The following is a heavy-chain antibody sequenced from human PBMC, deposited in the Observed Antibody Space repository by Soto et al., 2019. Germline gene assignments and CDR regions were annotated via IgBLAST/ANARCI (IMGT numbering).Heavy chain of an antibody. V-gene: IGHV3-23*01. J-gene: IGHJ3*01. CDR2: ISGGGGSI. D-gene: IGHD3-10*02. CDR1: GFNFNTYA. CDR3: AKGKSSNYVSHAFDV. Sequence: EVQVLESGGGLVQPGGSLRLSCAASGFNFNTYAMSWVRQPPGKGLEWVSGISGGGGSIHYVDSVKGRFTISRDNSKNTLYLHMNSLRGEDTAVYYCAKGKSSNYVSHAFDVWGQGTMVTVSS.